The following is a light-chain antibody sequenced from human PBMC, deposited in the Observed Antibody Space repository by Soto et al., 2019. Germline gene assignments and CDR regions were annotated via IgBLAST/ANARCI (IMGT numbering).Light chain of an antibody. J-gene: IGKJ5*01. CDR1: QDISNW. V-gene: IGKV1-12*01. CDR2: AAS. CDR3: QQANSFPT. Sequence: DVQMTQSPSSVSASXXDSVTITCRASQDISNWLAWYQQKPGEAPXXLISAASNLQNGVPSRFSGDGSGTEFTLTISNLQPEDFATYYCQQANSFPTFGRGTRLEIK.